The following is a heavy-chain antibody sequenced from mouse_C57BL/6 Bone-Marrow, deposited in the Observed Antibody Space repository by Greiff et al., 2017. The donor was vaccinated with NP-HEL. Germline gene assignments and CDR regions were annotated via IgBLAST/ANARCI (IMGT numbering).Heavy chain of an antibody. Sequence: VQLQQPGAELVKPGASVKLSCKASGYTFTSYWMHWVKQRPGRGLEWIGRIDPNSGGTKYNEKFKSKATLTVDKPSSTAYMQLSSLISEDSAVYYCARCLLRNYYAMDYWGQGTSVTVSS. V-gene: IGHV1-72*01. J-gene: IGHJ4*01. D-gene: IGHD1-1*01. CDR1: GYTFTSYW. CDR2: IDPNSGGT. CDR3: ARCLLRNYYAMDY.